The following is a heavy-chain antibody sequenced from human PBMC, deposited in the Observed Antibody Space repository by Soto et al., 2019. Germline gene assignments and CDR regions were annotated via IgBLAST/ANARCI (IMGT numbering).Heavy chain of an antibody. CDR1: GFVFSDYY. CDR2: ISSGGAVS. J-gene: IGHJ5*02. V-gene: IGHV3-11*01. D-gene: IGHD1-1*01. CDR3: ARRLTGRTTGDWFDP. Sequence: VQLVESGGGLVKPGGSLRLSCAASGFVFSDYYMTWIRQAPGKALEWVSDISSGGAVSNFADSVRGRFTISRDNTNNSLDLQMNNLRAEDTAIYYCARRLTGRTTGDWFDPWGQGTLVTVSS.